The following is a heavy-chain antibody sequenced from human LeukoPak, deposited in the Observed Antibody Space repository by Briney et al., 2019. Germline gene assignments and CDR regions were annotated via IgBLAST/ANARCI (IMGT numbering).Heavy chain of an antibody. CDR3: ASDPNNSGSGSFAYY. J-gene: IGHJ4*02. CDR2: IYSGGAI. Sequence: GGPLRLSCAASGFTVTSVYMSWVRQAPGKGLEWVSLIYSGGAIFYADSVKGRFTISRDNSNNMLYLQMDSLRVEDTAVYYCASDPNNSGSGSFAYYWGQGTLVTVSS. D-gene: IGHD3-10*01. CDR1: GFTVTSVY. V-gene: IGHV3-53*01.